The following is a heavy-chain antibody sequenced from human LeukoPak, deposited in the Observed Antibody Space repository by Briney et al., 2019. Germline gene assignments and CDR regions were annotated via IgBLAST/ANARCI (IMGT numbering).Heavy chain of an antibody. J-gene: IGHJ6*02. CDR1: VFTFSSYS. CDR2: ISSSSSDI. Sequence: GGSLRLSCAASVFTFSSYSMNWVRQAPGKGLEWVSSISSSSSDIYYADSVKGRFNISRDNAKTSLYLQMNSLRAEDTAVYYCARATTVTTSPYYYYGMDVWGQGTTVTVSS. CDR3: ARATTVTTSPYYYYGMDV. D-gene: IGHD4-11*01. V-gene: IGHV3-21*01.